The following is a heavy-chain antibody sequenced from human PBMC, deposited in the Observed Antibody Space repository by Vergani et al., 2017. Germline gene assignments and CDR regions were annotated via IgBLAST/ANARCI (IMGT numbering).Heavy chain of an antibody. CDR2: ISAYNGNT. CDR1: GYTFTSYG. CDR3: ARDPTKDSSGYFPTLPHDQSTDDAFDI. D-gene: IGHD3-22*01. V-gene: IGHV1-18*01. Sequence: QVQLVQSGAEVKKPGASVKVSCKASGYTFTSYGISWVRQAPGQGLEWMGWISAYNGNTNYAQKLQGRVTMTTETSTSTAYMELRSLRSDDTAVYYCARDPTKDSSGYFPTLPHDQSTDDAFDIWGQGTMVTVSS. J-gene: IGHJ3*02.